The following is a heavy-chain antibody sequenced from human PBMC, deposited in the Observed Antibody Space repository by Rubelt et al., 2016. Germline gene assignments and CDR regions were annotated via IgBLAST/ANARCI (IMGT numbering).Heavy chain of an antibody. V-gene: IGHV4-59*02. CDR2: IYYGGST. D-gene: IGHD1-26*01. CDR3: ARAVRVGATNRYYFDY. Sequence: VSSYYLTWIRQPPGKGLEYIGYIYYGGSTNYNPSLKSRVTISVDTSKNQFSLKLSSVTAADTAVYYCARAVRVGATNRYYFDYWGQGTLVTVSS. J-gene: IGHJ4*02. CDR1: VSSYY.